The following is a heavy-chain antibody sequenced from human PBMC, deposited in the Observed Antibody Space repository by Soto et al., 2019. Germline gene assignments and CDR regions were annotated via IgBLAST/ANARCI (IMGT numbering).Heavy chain of an antibody. CDR3: ARAGRGKKAGYNGLVSLGY. CDR1: GYTFTGYY. CDR2: IIPIFNST. V-gene: IGHV1-2*06. J-gene: IGHJ4*02. Sequence: ASVKVSCKASGYTFTGYYMHWVRQAPGHGLEWLGRIIPIFNSTKYAQNFQGRVTITADKSTSTASLELSSLRSDDTAVYYCARAGRGKKAGYNGLVSLGYWGQGNLVTASS. D-gene: IGHD2-2*02.